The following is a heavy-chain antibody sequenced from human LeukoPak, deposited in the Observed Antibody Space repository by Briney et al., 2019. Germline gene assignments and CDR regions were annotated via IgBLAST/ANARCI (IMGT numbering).Heavy chain of an antibody. CDR2: INPSGGST. CDR1: GYTFTSYY. Sequence: ASVKVSCKASGYTFTSYYMHWVRQAPGQGLEWMGIINPSGGSTSYAQKFQGRVTMTRDMSTSTVYMELSSLRSEDTAAYYCASDGIAAAGTLDYWGQGTLVTVSS. D-gene: IGHD6-13*01. CDR3: ASDGIAAAGTLDY. V-gene: IGHV1-46*01. J-gene: IGHJ4*02.